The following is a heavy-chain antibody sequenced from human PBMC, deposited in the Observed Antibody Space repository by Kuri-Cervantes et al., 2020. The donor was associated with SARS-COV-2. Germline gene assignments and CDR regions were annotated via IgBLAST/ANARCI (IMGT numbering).Heavy chain of an antibody. Sequence: ASVKVSCKASGYTFTSYDINWVRQATGQGLEWMGWMNPNSGNTGYAQKFQGRVTITADESTSTAYMELSSLRSEDTAVYYCAREGVRFLEWLKIQWHYGMNVWGQGTTVTVSS. CDR2: MNPNSGNT. D-gene: IGHD3-3*01. CDR1: GYTFTSYD. J-gene: IGHJ6*02. CDR3: AREGVRFLEWLKIQWHYGMNV. V-gene: IGHV1-8*01.